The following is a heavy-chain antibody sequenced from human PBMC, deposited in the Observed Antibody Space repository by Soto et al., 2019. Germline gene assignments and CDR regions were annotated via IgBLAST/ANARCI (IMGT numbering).Heavy chain of an antibody. D-gene: IGHD2-2*01. CDR3: ARDSRYCSSTSCPDYYYGMDV. J-gene: IGHJ6*02. CDR1: GYTFTSYA. CDR2: INAGNGNT. V-gene: IGHV1-3*01. Sequence: GASVKVSCKASGYTFTSYAMHWVRQAPGQRLEWMGWINAGNGNTKYSQKFQGRVTITRDTSASTAYMELSSLRSEDTAVYYCARDSRYCSSTSCPDYYYGMDVLGQGTTVTVSS.